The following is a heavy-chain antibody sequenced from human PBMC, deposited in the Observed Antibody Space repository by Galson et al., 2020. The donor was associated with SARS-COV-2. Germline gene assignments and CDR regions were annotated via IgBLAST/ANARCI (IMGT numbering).Heavy chain of an antibody. D-gene: IGHD3-9*01. J-gene: IGHJ4*02. Sequence: GGSLRLSCAASGFTFTKFAMIWVRQAPGKGLEWVSSISGSGGSTYFADSVKGRFTVSRDNSKNTLYLQMNSLRAEDTAVYYCAKGTYFDSLLSQSFDYWGQGTLVTVSS. V-gene: IGHV3-23*01. CDR1: GFTFTKFA. CDR3: AKGTYFDSLLSQSFDY. CDR2: ISGSGGST.